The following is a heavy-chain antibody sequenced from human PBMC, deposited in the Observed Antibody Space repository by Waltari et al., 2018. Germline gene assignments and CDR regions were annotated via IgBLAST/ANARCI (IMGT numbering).Heavy chain of an antibody. CDR1: GFTFSSYA. V-gene: IGHV3-30-3*01. CDR2: ISYDGSNK. Sequence: QVQLVESGGGVVQPGRSLRLSCAASGFTFSSYAMHWVRQAPGKGLEWVAVISYDGSNKDYADSVKRRFTISRDNSKNTLYRQMNSLRAEDTAVYYCARDPEQRCLQSKGYYFDYWGQGTLVTVSS. J-gene: IGHJ4*02. D-gene: IGHD1-1*01. CDR3: ARDPEQRCLQSKGYYFDY.